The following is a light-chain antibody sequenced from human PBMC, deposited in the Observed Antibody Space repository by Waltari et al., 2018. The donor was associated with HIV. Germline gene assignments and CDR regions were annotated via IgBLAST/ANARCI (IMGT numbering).Light chain of an antibody. CDR1: SSDIGGFNY. CDR3: SSYSRSNTPVL. V-gene: IGLV2-14*01. CDR2: AVN. J-gene: IGLJ2*01. Sequence: QSALTQPASVSGSPGQSITISCTGTSSDIGGFNYVSWYQHHPGKAPKLIISAVNSRPSGVSDRFSGYKSGNTASLTISGLQTEDEADYYCSSYSRSNTPVLFGGGAKLTVL.